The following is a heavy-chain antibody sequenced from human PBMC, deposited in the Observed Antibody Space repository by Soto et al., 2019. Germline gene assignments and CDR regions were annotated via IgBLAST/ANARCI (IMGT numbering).Heavy chain of an antibody. CDR3: AKIGKTNRRAYYYYMDV. Sequence: GGSLSLSCAASGFTFSSYAMSWVRQAPGKGLEWVSAISGSGGSTYYADSVKGRFTISRDNSKNTLYLQMNSLRAEDTAVYYCAKIGKTNRRAYYYYMDVWGKGTTVTVSS. CDR1: GFTFSSYA. V-gene: IGHV3-23*01. CDR2: ISGSGGST. J-gene: IGHJ6*03.